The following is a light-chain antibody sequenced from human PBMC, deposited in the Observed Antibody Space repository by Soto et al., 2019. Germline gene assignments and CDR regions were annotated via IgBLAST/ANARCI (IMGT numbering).Light chain of an antibody. J-gene: IGKJ4*01. CDR1: QTVSSSY. Sequence: IVLAQSPGTLSLSPGERATLSCRASQTVSSSYLAWYQQKPGQAPRLLIYGASSRATGIPDRFSGSGSGTDFTLTISRLEPEDFAVYYCQQYASSLLTFGGATKLEIK. CDR2: GAS. V-gene: IGKV3-20*01. CDR3: QQYASSLLT.